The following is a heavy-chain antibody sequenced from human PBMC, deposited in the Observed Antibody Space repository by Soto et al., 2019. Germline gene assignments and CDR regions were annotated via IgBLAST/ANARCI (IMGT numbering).Heavy chain of an antibody. J-gene: IGHJ4*02. Sequence: GGSLRLSCTASGFTFGDYAMSWFRQAPGKGLEWVGFIRSKAYGGTTEYAASVKGRFTISRDDSKSIAYLQMNSLKTEDTAVYYCTRDLSLYYCSGGSCVFDYWGQGTLVTVSS. CDR1: GFTFGDYA. D-gene: IGHD2-15*01. V-gene: IGHV3-49*03. CDR3: TRDLSLYYCSGGSCVFDY. CDR2: IRSKAYGGTT.